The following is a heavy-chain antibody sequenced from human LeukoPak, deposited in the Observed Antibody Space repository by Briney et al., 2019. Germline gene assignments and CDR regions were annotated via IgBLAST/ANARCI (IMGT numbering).Heavy chain of an antibody. Sequence: ASVKVSCKASVGTFSSYAISWVRQALGQGLEWMGGIIPIFGTANYAQKFQGRVTITADESTSTAYMELSSLRSEDTAVYYCATDRGDSSGYYYTEFDYWGQGTLVTVSS. CDR2: IIPIFGTA. V-gene: IGHV1-69*13. CDR1: VGTFSSYA. J-gene: IGHJ4*02. CDR3: ATDRGDSSGYYYTEFDY. D-gene: IGHD3-22*01.